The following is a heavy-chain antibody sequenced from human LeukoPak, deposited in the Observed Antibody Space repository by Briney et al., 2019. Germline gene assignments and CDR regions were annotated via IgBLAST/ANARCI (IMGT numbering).Heavy chain of an antibody. D-gene: IGHD6-13*01. V-gene: IGHV4-59*12. CDR1: GGSISSYY. CDR3: ARGLSSSWYPSKNYYFDY. Sequence: SETLSLTCTVSGGSISSYYWNWIRQPPGKGLEWIGYIYYSGSTNYNPSLKSRVTISVDTSKNQFSLKLSSVTAADTAVYYCARGLSSSWYPSKNYYFDYWGQGTLVTVSS. CDR2: IYYSGST. J-gene: IGHJ4*02.